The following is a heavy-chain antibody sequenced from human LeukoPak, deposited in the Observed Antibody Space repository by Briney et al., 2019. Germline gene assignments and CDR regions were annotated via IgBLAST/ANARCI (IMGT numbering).Heavy chain of an antibody. D-gene: IGHD1-1*01. J-gene: IGHJ4*02. CDR2: IGGRGVST. Sequence: GGSLRLSCAASGFTFSTYAMSWVRQAPGKGLEWVSAIGGRGVSTSYADSVRGRFTISRDNSKNTLYLQMNSLRAEDTAVYYCAKAASGNWNDVSDYWGQGTLVTVSS. CDR3: AKAASGNWNDVSDY. V-gene: IGHV3-23*01. CDR1: GFTFSTYA.